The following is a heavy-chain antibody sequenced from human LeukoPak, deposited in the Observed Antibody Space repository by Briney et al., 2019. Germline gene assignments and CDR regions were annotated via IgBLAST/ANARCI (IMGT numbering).Heavy chain of an antibody. CDR1: GFTFSSYA. CDR2: ISGSGGGT. J-gene: IGHJ4*02. V-gene: IGHV3-23*01. Sequence: GGSLRLSCAASGFTFSSYAMSWVRQAPGKGLEWVSAISGSGGGTYYADSVKGRFTISRDNSKNTLYLQMNSLRAEDTAVYYCAKDRTVYYYGSGGFDYWGQGTLVTVSS. CDR3: AKDRTVYYYGSGGFDY. D-gene: IGHD3-10*01.